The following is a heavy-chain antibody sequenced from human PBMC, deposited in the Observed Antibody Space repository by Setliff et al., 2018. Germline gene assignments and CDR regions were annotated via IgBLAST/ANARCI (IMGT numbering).Heavy chain of an antibody. CDR3: ARMSGFQYMDV. Sequence: PSETLSLTCTVSGDPMSSRRYYWAWIRQPAGKGLEWIGQIYTSWSTNYNPSLKSRVTISLDTSNNQFSLSLSSVTAADMAVYYCARMSGFQYMDVWGKGTTVTVSS. CDR2: IYTSWST. V-gene: IGHV4-61*09. D-gene: IGHD3-3*01. J-gene: IGHJ6*03. CDR1: GDPMSSRRYY.